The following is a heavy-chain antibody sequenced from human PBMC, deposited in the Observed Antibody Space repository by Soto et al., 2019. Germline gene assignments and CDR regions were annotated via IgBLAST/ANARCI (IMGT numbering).Heavy chain of an antibody. D-gene: IGHD5-18*01. Sequence: EVQLVESGGGLVKPGGSLRLSCAASGFTFSSYSRNWVRQASRKGLEWVSSISSRSSYIYYADSVKGRFTISRDNAKNSLYLQMNSLRAEDTAVYHCASVGGYSYNFYYSGQGTLVTVSS. CDR3: ASVGGYSYNFYY. CDR1: GFTFSSYS. CDR2: ISSRSSYI. J-gene: IGHJ4*02. V-gene: IGHV3-21*01.